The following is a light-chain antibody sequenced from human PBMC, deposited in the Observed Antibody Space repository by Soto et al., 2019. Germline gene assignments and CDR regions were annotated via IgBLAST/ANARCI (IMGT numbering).Light chain of an antibody. V-gene: IGLV2-14*01. J-gene: IGLJ1*01. CDR2: DVS. Sequence: QSALTQPASVSGSPGQSITVSCTGTSSDVGDYNYVSWYQQRPGKVPKLMIFDVSNRPSGVSNRFSGSKSGNTASLTISGLQAEDEADYYCSSYTSSSLYVFGTGTQLTVL. CDR3: SSYTSSSLYV. CDR1: SSDVGDYNY.